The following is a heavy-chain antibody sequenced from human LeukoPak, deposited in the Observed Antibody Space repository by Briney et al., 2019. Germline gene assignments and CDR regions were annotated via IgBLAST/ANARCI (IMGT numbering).Heavy chain of an antibody. CDR1: GFTFSSNY. Sequence: GGSLRLSCAASGFTFSSNYMHWVRQAPGKGLVWVSRISSDGSETTYADSVKGRFTISRDNAKNTLLLQMNGLRAEDTAMYYCAKDFWSGYFLLSDWGQGTLVTVSS. D-gene: IGHD3-3*01. V-gene: IGHV3-74*01. CDR2: ISSDGSET. J-gene: IGHJ4*02. CDR3: AKDFWSGYFLLSD.